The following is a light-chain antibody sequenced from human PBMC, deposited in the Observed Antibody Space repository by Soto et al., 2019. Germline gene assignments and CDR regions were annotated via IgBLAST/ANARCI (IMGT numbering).Light chain of an antibody. Sequence: QSVLTQPPSVSAAPGQKVTISCSGSSSNIGSDYVSWYQQLPGTAPKLLIYENNKRPSGIPDRFSGSKSGTSATLGITALQTGDEADYYCGAWDTSLTGGVFGGWTKLTVL. J-gene: IGLJ2*01. V-gene: IGLV1-51*02. CDR1: SSNIGSDY. CDR3: GAWDTSLTGGV. CDR2: ENN.